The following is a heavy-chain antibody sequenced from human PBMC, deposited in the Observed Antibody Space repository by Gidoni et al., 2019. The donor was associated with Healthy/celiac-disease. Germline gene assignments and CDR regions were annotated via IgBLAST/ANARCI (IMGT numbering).Heavy chain of an antibody. V-gene: IGHV1-69*01. D-gene: IGHD1-7*01. J-gene: IGHJ6*02. CDR2: IIPIFGTA. CDR1: GGIFSSYA. CDR3: ARGHPTGNWNYVENYYYYGMDV. Sequence: QVQLVQSGAEVKKPGSSVKVSCMASGGIFSSYAISWVRQAPGQGLEWMGGIIPIFGTANYAQKFQGRVTITADESKSTAYMELSSLRSEDTAVYYCARGHPTGNWNYVENYYYYGMDVWGQGTTVTVSS.